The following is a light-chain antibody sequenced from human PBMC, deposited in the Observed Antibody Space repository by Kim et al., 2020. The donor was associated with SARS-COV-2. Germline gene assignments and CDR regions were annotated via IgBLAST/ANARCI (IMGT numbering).Light chain of an antibody. CDR3: HVGDSNIAV. CDR2: RDR. V-gene: IGLV3-9*01. J-gene: IGLJ3*02. CDR1: SIGAKS. Sequence: SYELTQPPSESVALGQTARITCGGSSIGAKSVHWYQQKPGQAPVLVIYRDRNRPSGIPERFSGSNSGNTATLTISRAQAGDEADSYCHVGDSNIAVFRGG.